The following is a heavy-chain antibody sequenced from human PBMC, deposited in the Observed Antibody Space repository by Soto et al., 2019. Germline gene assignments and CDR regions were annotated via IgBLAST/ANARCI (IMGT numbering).Heavy chain of an antibody. CDR1: GYTFTSYG. CDR2: ISAYNGNT. V-gene: IGHV1-18*01. Sequence: SVQVSCKASGYTFTSYGISWVRQAPGQGLEWMGWISAYNGNTNYAQKLQGRVTMTTDTSTSTAYMELRSLRSDDTAVYYCARVRTDILTVHIWQTNRFDPRGQETVVTVSS. J-gene: IGHJ5*02. CDR3: ARVRTDILTVHIWQTNRFDP. D-gene: IGHD3-9*01.